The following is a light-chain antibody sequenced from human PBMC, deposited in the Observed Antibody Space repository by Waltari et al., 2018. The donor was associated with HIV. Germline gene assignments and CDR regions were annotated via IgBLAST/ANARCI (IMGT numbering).Light chain of an antibody. CDR1: SSDVGNYNL. CDR3: CSYAASRSVV. J-gene: IGLJ2*01. CDR2: EVT. V-gene: IGLV2-23*02. Sequence: QSALAQPASVSDSPGQSLTISCTGTSSDVGNYNLVSWYQQHPGKVPKLIIYEVTKPPSGGSNRFSGSKSGNTASLTISGLQAEDEADYYCCSYAASRSVVFGGGTKLTVL.